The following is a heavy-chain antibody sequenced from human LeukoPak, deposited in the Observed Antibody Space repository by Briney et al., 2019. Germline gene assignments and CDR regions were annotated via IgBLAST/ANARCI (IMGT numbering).Heavy chain of an antibody. V-gene: IGHV3-15*01. D-gene: IGHD3-10*01. CDR2: IKSKADGETT. Sequence: GGSLRLSCAASGFTFTYAWMTWVRQAPGRGLEWVGRIKSKADGETTDYAAPVKGRFFMSRDDSKATLYLQMNYLETEDTAVYYCTTDLGITLIRGVIVSWGQGTLVTVSS. J-gene: IGHJ4*02. CDR3: TTDLGITLIRGVIVS. CDR1: GFTFTYAW.